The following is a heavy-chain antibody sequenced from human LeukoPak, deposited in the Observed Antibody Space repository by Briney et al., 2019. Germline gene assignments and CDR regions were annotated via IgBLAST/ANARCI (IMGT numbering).Heavy chain of an antibody. J-gene: IGHJ4*02. D-gene: IGHD6-19*01. V-gene: IGHV3-30-3*01. CDR1: GFTFSSYA. Sequence: GGSLRLSCAAPGFTFSSYAMHWVRQAPGKGLERVAVISYDGSNKYYADSVKGRFTIYRDNSKNTLYLQMNSLRAEDTAVYYCARDQLKEAVAGFFDYWGQGTLVTVSS. CDR2: ISYDGSNK. CDR3: ARDQLKEAVAGFFDY.